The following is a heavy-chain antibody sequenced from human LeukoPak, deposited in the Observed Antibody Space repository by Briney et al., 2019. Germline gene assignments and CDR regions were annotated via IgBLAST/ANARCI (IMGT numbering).Heavy chain of an antibody. J-gene: IGHJ5*02. D-gene: IGHD3-9*01. CDR3: ARTAFDWSQVGGNWFDP. Sequence: GGSLRLSCAASGFTFSSYSLNWVRQAPGKGLEWISYISSSGSNIDYADSVKGRFTISRDNGKNSLFPQMNSLRVEDTAVYYCARTAFDWSQVGGNWFDPWGQGTLVTVSS. V-gene: IGHV3-48*03. CDR2: ISSSGSNI. CDR1: GFTFSSYS.